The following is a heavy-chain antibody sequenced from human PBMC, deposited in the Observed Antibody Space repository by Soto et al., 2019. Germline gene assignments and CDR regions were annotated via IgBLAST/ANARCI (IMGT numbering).Heavy chain of an antibody. CDR2: INAGNGNT. CDR1: GYTFTSYA. Sequence: GASVKVSCKASGYTFTSYAMHWVRQAPGQRLEWMGWINAGNGNTKYSQKSQGRVTITRDTSASTAYMELSSLRSEDTAVYYCARGLLYDFWSGFDYWGQGTLVTVSS. J-gene: IGHJ4*02. CDR3: ARGLLYDFWSGFDY. V-gene: IGHV1-3*01. D-gene: IGHD3-3*01.